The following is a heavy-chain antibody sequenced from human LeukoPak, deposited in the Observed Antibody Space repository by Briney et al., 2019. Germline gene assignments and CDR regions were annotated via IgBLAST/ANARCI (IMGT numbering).Heavy chain of an antibody. D-gene: IGHD4-17*01. V-gene: IGHV1-8*01. CDR3: TRDRSDYGDYSFGDY. CDR1: GYTFTSYD. CDR2: MNPNSGNT. Sequence: GASVKVSCKASGYTFTSYDINWVRQATGQGLEWMGWMNPNSGNTGYAQKFQGRVTMTRNTSISIAYMELSSLRSEDTAVYYCTRDRSDYGDYSFGDYWGQGTLVTVSS. J-gene: IGHJ4*02.